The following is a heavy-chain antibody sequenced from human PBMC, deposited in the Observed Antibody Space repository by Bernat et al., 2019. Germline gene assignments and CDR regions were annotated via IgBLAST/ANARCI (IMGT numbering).Heavy chain of an antibody. CDR3: ARGGGSGSYSIANHQIDY. D-gene: IGHD3-10*01. Sequence: QVQLVQSGAEVKKPGASVKVSCKVSGYTLTELSMHWVRQAPGKGLEWMGGIIPIFGTANYAQKFQGRVTITADESTSTAYMELSSLRSEDTAVYYCARGGGSGSYSIANHQIDYWGQGTLVTVSS. CDR2: IIPIFGTA. J-gene: IGHJ4*02. CDR1: GYTLTELS. V-gene: IGHV1-69*13.